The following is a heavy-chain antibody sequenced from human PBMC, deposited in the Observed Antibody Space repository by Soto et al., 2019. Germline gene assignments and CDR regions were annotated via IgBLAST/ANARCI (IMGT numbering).Heavy chain of an antibody. CDR1: GFTFSNYA. CDR2: IWYDGSNK. Sequence: GGSLRLSCVASGFTFSNYALHWVRQAPGKGLEWVAVIWYDGSNKYYADSVKGRFTISRDNSRNTLFLQVTSLRAEDTAVYYCTKAPTTYESTTSYPGWLPPYYFDYWGQGTLVTVSS. D-gene: IGHD3-22*01. J-gene: IGHJ4*02. CDR3: TKAPTTYESTTSYPGWLPPYYFDY. V-gene: IGHV3-33*06.